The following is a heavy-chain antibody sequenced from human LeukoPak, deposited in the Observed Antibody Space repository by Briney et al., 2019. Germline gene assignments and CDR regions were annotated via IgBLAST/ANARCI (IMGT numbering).Heavy chain of an antibody. D-gene: IGHD4-17*01. CDR1: GGSISSGDYY. CDR3: ARDHGRYGDYRPGFDP. Sequence: PSETLSLTCTVSGGSISSGDYYWSWIRQPPGKGLEWIGYIYYSGSTNYNPSLKSRVTISVDTSKNQFSLKLSSVTAADTAVYYCARDHGRYGDYRPGFDPWGQGTLVTVSS. CDR2: IYYSGST. J-gene: IGHJ5*02. V-gene: IGHV4-61*08.